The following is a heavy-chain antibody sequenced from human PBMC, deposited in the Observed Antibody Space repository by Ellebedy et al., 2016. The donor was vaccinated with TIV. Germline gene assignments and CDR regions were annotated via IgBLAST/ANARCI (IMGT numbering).Heavy chain of an antibody. CDR2: ISSSSSYI. CDR3: ARDGYCSGGSCYSGEDY. D-gene: IGHD2-15*01. V-gene: IGHV3-21*01. Sequence: GESLKISCAASGFTFSSYSMNWVRQAPGKGLEWVSSISSSSSYIYYADSVKGRFTISRDNAKNSLYLQMNSLRAEDTAVYYCARDGYCSGGSCYSGEDYWGQGTLVTVSS. CDR1: GFTFSSYS. J-gene: IGHJ4*02.